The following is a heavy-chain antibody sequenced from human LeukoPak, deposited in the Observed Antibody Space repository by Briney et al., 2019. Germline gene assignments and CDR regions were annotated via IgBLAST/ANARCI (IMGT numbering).Heavy chain of an antibody. CDR1: GYTFTSYG. D-gene: IGHD6-6*01. V-gene: IGHV1-18*01. CDR3: ARLSTIAARFNWFDP. J-gene: IGHJ5*02. CDR2: ISAYNGIT. Sequence: ASVKVSCKASGYTFTSYGISWVRQAPGQGLEWMGWISAYNGITNYPQKLQGRVTMTTDTSTSTAYMELRSLRSDDTAVYYCARLSTIAARFNWFDPWGQGTLVTVSS.